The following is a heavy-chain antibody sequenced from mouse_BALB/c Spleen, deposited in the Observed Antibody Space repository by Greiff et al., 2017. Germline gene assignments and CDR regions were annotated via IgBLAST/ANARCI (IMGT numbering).Heavy chain of an antibody. Sequence: VQLQQSGPELVRPGVSVKISCKGSGYTFTDYAMHWVKQSHAKSLEWIGVISTYYGNTNYNQKFKGKATMTVDKSSSTAYMELARLTSEDSAICYCARGQLGLPDYWGQGTTLTVSS. CDR3: ARGQLGLPDY. J-gene: IGHJ2*01. V-gene: IGHV1-67*01. D-gene: IGHD3-2*01. CDR2: ISTYYGNT. CDR1: GYTFTDYA.